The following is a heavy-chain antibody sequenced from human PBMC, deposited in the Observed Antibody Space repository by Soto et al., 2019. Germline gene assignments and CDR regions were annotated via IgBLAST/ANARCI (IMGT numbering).Heavy chain of an antibody. J-gene: IGHJ6*03. Sequence: QVQLVQSGAEVRKPGSSVKVSCKASGGTFSNHTISWVRQAPGQGLEWMGRIIPILNIANYAQKFEGRVTITADKXXXXXXXXXXXXXXXXXXVYYCARVAEMGTVTNGFYYYMDVWGKGTTVTVSS. CDR2: IIPILNIA. V-gene: IGHV1-69*02. CDR3: ARVAEMGTVTNGFYYYMDV. D-gene: IGHD4-17*01. CDR1: GGTFSNHT.